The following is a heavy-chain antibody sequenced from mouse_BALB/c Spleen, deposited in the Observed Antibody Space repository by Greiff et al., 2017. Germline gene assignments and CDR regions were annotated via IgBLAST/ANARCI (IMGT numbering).Heavy chain of an antibody. CDR3: TNYYGSSYGYFDV. J-gene: IGHJ1*01. D-gene: IGHD1-1*01. V-gene: IGHV1-15*01. CDR1: GYTFTDYE. Sequence: QVQLQQSGAELVRPGASVTLSCKASGYTFTDYEMHWVKQTPVHGLEWIGAIDPETGGTAYNQKFKGKATLTADKSSSTAYMELRSLTSEDSAVYYCTNYYGSSYGYFDVWGAGTTVTVSS. CDR2: IDPETGGT.